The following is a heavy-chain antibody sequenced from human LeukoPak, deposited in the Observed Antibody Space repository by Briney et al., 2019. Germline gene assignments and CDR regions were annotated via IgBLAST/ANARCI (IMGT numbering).Heavy chain of an antibody. CDR1: GGSISSSNYY. Sequence: SETLSLTCTVSGGSISSSNYYWGWIRQPPGKGLEWIGSIYYTGTTSYNPSLKSRLTISIDTSKNQFSLKLSSVTAADTAVYYCARVWQQLAHIWGQGTLVTVSS. CDR3: ARVWQQLAHI. CDR2: IYYTGTT. D-gene: IGHD6-13*01. V-gene: IGHV4-39*07. J-gene: IGHJ4*02.